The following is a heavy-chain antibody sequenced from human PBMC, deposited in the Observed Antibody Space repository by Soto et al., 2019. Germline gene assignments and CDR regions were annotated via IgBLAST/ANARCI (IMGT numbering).Heavy chain of an antibody. CDR3: ARMETFGSLNWFDP. CDR1: GYSFTNND. J-gene: IGHJ5*02. V-gene: IGHV1-8*01. Sequence: QVQLVQSGAEVREPGASVKVSCKASGYSFTNNDVSWVRQATGQGLEWMGGMNPGSGDTGYAQKFQGRVTMTRDISIATAYMELSSLRSDDTAIYYCARMETFGSLNWFDPWGQGTLGTVSS. D-gene: IGHD3-16*01. CDR2: MNPGSGDT.